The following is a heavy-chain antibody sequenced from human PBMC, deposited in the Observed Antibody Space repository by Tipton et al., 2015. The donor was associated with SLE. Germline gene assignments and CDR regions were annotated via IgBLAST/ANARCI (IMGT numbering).Heavy chain of an antibody. V-gene: IGHV1-18*01. CDR1: GYTFTTYG. Sequence: QVQLVQSGVEVKKPGASVRVSCKASGYTFTTYGISWVRQAPGQGLEWMGWISTYNGNTNYAQKLQGRVTMTSDTPTTTAHMELRSLRSDDTAVYYCARRTPETRGYYYYMDVWGKGTTVTVSS. CDR2: ISTYNGNT. J-gene: IGHJ6*03. D-gene: IGHD1-14*01. CDR3: ARRTPETRGYYYYMDV.